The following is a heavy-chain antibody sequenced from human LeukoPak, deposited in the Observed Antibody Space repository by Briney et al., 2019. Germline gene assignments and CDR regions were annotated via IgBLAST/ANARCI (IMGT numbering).Heavy chain of an antibody. CDR3: ARGYYDILTGHWFDP. Sequence: SETLSLTCTVSGGSISSGGDYRSWIRQPAGKGLEWIGHIYPSRSTDYNPSLKSRVTISVDTSKNQFSLKLSSVTAADTAVYYCARGYYDILTGHWFDPWGQGTLVTVSS. D-gene: IGHD3-9*01. CDR2: IYPSRST. CDR1: GGSISSGGDY. J-gene: IGHJ5*02. V-gene: IGHV4-61*09.